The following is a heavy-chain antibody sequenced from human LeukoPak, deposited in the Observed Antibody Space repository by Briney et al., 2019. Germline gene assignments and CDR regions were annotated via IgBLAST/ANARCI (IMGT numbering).Heavy chain of an antibody. D-gene: IGHD3-22*01. J-gene: IGHJ4*02. V-gene: IGHV4-59*12. CDR3: AREKALIDHYDFSGYDWEY. CDR2: IYHSGST. Sequence: PSETLSLTCIVSGGSISSNYWSWIRQPPGKGLEWIGYIYHSGSTYYNPSLKSRVTISVDRSKNQFSLKLSSVTAADTAVYYCAREKALIDHYDFSGYDWEYWGPGSLVIVSS. CDR1: GGSISSNY.